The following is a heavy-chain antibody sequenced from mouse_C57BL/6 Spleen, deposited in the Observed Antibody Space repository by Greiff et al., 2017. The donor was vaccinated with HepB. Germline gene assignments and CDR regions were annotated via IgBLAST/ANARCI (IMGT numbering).Heavy chain of an antibody. Sequence: EVQLQQSGAELVKPGASVKLSCTASGFNIKDYYMHWVKQRTEQGLEWIGRIDPEDGETKYAPKFQGKATITANTSSNTAYLQLSSLTSEDTAVYYCAPWAYGSSSYYAMDYWGQGTSVTVSS. CDR1: GFNIKDYY. J-gene: IGHJ4*01. CDR3: APWAYGSSSYYAMDY. V-gene: IGHV14-2*01. D-gene: IGHD1-1*01. CDR2: IDPEDGET.